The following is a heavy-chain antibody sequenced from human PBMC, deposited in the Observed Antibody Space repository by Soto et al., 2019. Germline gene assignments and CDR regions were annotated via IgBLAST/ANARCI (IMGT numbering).Heavy chain of an antibody. CDR1: GFTFSDFT. CDR2: ISRSGDRT. J-gene: IGHJ6*02. Sequence: ETLSLTCTVSGFTFSDFTMSWVRQAPGKGLEWVATISRSGDRTYYADSVRGRLFVSRDNSKDALFLQLNSLRADDSALYYCARPFPDRTYYYSGMDVWGQGTTVTVSS. D-gene: IGHD2-21*01. CDR3: ARPFPDRTYYYSGMDV. V-gene: IGHV3-23*01.